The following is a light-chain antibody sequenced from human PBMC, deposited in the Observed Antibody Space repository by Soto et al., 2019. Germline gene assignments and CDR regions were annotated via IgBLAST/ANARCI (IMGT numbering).Light chain of an antibody. CDR2: DVS. CDR1: SSDVGYSSS. J-gene: IGLJ1*01. Sequence: QSVLIQPASVSRSPEQSITISCTGASSDVGYSSSVSWYQQHPGKAPKLVIFDVSNRPSGVSNRFSGSKSGNTASLTISGLQAEDEADYYCCSWTSSATYVFGTGTKATVL. CDR3: CSWTSSATYV. V-gene: IGLV2-14*01.